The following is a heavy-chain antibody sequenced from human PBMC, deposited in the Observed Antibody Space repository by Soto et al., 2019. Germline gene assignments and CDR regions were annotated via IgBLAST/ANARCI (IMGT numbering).Heavy chain of an antibody. Sequence: GGSLRLSCAASGFTFSSYGMHWVRQAPGKGLEWVAVIWYDGSNKYYADSVKGRFTISRDNSKNTLYLQMNSLRAEDTAVYYCARDAVPAAMPTHNWFDPWGQGTLVTVSS. V-gene: IGHV3-33*01. J-gene: IGHJ5*02. CDR3: ARDAVPAAMPTHNWFDP. D-gene: IGHD2-2*01. CDR1: GFTFSSYG. CDR2: IWYDGSNK.